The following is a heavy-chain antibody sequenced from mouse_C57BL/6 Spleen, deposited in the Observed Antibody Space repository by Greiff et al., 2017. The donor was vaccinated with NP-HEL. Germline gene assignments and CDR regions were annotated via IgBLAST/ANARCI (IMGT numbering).Heavy chain of an antibody. V-gene: IGHV1-64*01. D-gene: IGHD2-2*01. CDR3: ARDGYDGGWFAY. J-gene: IGHJ3*01. CDR1: GYTFTSYW. CDR2: IHPNSGST. Sequence: QVQLQQPGAELVKPGASVKLSCKASGYTFTSYWMHWVKQRPGQGLEWIGMIHPNSGSTNYNEKFKSKATLTVDKSSSTAYMQLSSLTSEDSAVYYCARDGYDGGWFAYWGQGTLVTVSA.